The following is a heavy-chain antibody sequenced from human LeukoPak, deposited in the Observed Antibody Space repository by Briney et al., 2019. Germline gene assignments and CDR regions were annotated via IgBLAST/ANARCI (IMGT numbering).Heavy chain of an antibody. D-gene: IGHD3-22*01. CDR3: ARHRDSRGYYNDAFDI. CDR2: IYPGDSDT. V-gene: IGHV5-51*01. J-gene: IGHJ3*02. Sequence: GESLQISCQGSGYSFPTYWIGWVRQMPGKGLEWMGIIYPGDSDTRYSPSFQGQVTISADKSISTAYLQWSSLKASDTAMYYCARHRDSRGYYNDAFDIWGQGTMVTVSS. CDR1: GYSFPTYW.